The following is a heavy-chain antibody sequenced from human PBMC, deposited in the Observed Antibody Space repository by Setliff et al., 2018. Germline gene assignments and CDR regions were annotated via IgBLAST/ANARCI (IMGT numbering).Heavy chain of an antibody. CDR1: GFTFSSYA. Sequence: LRLSCAASGFTFSSYAMNWVRQAPGRGLEWVSGISAGASRTYYAESVKGRFTISRDNSKNTLYLQMNSLRAEDTALYYCANHNPARWAVYTTPIDSWGQGTLVTVSS. CDR3: ANHNPARWAVYTTPIDS. V-gene: IGHV3-23*01. D-gene: IGHD6-19*01. CDR2: ISAGASRT. J-gene: IGHJ4*02.